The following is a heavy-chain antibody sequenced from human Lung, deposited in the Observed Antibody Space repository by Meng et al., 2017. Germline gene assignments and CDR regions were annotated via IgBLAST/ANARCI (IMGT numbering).Heavy chain of an antibody. Sequence: RHGGADRGKASETLCPASVVAGGTFGHHCGSWIRLTPAKGLELIGEIKHSGSTNYNPSPESRATISVNTSQDNISRKLSTITAAASAVYYCARCPTTMSLDFDYWCQGTLVTVSS. CDR1: GGTFGHHC. CDR2: IKHSGST. D-gene: IGHD4-11*01. V-gene: IGHV4-34*01. CDR3: ARCPTTMSLDFDY. J-gene: IGHJ4*02.